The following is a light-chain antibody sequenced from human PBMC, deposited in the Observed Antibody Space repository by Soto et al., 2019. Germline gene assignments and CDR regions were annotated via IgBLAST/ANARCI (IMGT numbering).Light chain of an antibody. Sequence: QSVLTQPPSVSGAPVQRVIISCTGSSSNFGAGNDVQWYQHLPETAPKLLIFGNNNRPSGVPDRFSGSKSGNSAAMAISGLQAEDDADYYCQSYDSSLRGYVFGTGTKLTVL. CDR2: GNN. V-gene: IGLV1-40*01. CDR1: SSNFGAGND. J-gene: IGLJ1*01. CDR3: QSYDSSLRGYV.